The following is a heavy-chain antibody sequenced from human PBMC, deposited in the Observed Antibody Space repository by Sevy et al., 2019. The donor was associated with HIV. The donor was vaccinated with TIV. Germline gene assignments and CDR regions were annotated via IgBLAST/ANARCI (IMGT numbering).Heavy chain of an antibody. J-gene: IGHJ3*02. CDR1: GGSIRSGDYY. V-gene: IGHV4-61*02. CDR3: AREGTTTTIGAFDI. CDR2: IYTSGST. D-gene: IGHD1-1*01. Sequence: SETLSLTCTASGGSIRSGDYYWSWIRQPAGKGLEWIGRIYTSGSTNYPPSLKSRVSMSVDTSKNQFSLKLSSVSAADTAVYYCAREGTTTTIGAFDIWGQGTMVTVSS.